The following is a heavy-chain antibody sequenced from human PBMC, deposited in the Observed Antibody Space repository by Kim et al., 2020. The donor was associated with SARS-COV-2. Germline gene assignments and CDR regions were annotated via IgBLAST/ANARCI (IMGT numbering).Heavy chain of an antibody. Sequence: SETLSLTCTVSGGSISSYYWSWIRQPPGKGLEWIGYIYYSGSTNYNPSLKSRVTISVDTSKKQFSLKLSSVTAADTAVYYCARHYDFWSGSPQSYFDYWGQGTLVTVSS. CDR3: ARHYDFWSGSPQSYFDY. CDR2: IYYSGST. CDR1: GGSISSYY. V-gene: IGHV4-59*08. J-gene: IGHJ4*02. D-gene: IGHD3-3*01.